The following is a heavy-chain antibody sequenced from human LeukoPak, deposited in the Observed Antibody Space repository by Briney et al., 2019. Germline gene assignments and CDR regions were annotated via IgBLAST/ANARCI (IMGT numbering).Heavy chain of an antibody. CDR2: ISGSGGST. CDR3: AKVSSGWHLDY. CDR1: GFTFNTYT. Sequence: PGGSLRLSCAASGFTFNTYTMNWVRQAPGKGLEWVSAISGSGGSTYYADSVKGRFTISRDNSKNTLYLQMNSLRAEDTAVYYCAKVSSGWHLDYWGQGTLVTVSS. J-gene: IGHJ4*02. V-gene: IGHV3-23*01. D-gene: IGHD6-19*01.